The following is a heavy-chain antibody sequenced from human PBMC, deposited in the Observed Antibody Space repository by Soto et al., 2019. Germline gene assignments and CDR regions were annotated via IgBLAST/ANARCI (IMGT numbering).Heavy chain of an antibody. V-gene: IGHV4-4*07. CDR3: ARDVGYTGYEQGNPFDL. J-gene: IGHJ3*01. D-gene: IGHD5-12*01. CDR1: GGSISRYY. CDR2: MYHTGTT. Sequence: QVQLQESGPGLVKPSETLSLTCSVSGGSISRYYWSWIRQTAGKRLEWIGRMYHTGTTDYNPSLKRRLSMSVDTSKNQFSLTLSSVTAADTALYYCARDVGYTGYEQGNPFDLWGQGTMVTVSS.